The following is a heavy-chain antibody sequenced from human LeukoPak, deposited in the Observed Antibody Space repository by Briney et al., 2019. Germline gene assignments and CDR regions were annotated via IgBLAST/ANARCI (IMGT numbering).Heavy chain of an antibody. CDR2: IIPIFGTA. V-gene: IGHV1-69*05. J-gene: IGHJ4*02. CDR3: ARGLGYCSSTSCAFDY. CDR1: GYTFTGYY. Sequence: ASVKVSCKASGYTFTGYYMHWVRQAPGQGLEWMGGIIPIFGTANYAQKFQGRVTITTDESTSTAYMELSSLRSEDTAVYYCARGLGYCSSTSCAFDYWGQGTLVTVSS. D-gene: IGHD2-2*01.